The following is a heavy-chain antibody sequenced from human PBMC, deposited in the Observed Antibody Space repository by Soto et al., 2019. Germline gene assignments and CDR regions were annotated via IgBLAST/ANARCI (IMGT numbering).Heavy chain of an antibody. Sequence: SQTLSLTCAISGDSVSSNSAAWNWIRQSPSRGLEWLGRTYYRSKWYNDYAVSVKSRITINPDTSKNQFSLQLNSVTPEDTAVYYCARGVGLYSSGWGTYPPDAFDIWGQGTMVTVSS. CDR2: TYYRSKWYN. CDR1: GDSVSSNSAA. CDR3: ARGVGLYSSGWGTYPPDAFDI. V-gene: IGHV6-1*01. J-gene: IGHJ3*02. D-gene: IGHD6-19*01.